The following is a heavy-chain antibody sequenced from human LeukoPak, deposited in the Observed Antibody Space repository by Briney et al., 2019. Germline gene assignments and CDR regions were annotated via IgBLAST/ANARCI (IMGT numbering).Heavy chain of an antibody. CDR3: ARGSPWHWYFDL. J-gene: IGHJ2*01. CDR2: IYYSGST. CDR1: GGSVSSSSYY. Sequence: SETLSLTCTVSGGSVSSSSYYWSWIRQPPGKGLEWIGYIYYSGSTNYNPSLKSRVTISVDTSKNQFSLKLSSVTAADTAVYYCARGSPWHWYFDLWGRGTLVTVSS. V-gene: IGHV4-61*01.